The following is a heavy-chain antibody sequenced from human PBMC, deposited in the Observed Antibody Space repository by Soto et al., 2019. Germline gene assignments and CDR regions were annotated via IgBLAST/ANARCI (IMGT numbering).Heavy chain of an antibody. CDR3: AVAVYYYYGMDV. D-gene: IGHD4-4*01. CDR1: GYTFTSYY. V-gene: IGHV1-46*01. CDR2: INPSGGST. J-gene: IGHJ6*02. Sequence: ASVKVSCKASGYTFTSYYMHWLRQAPGQGLEWMGIINPSGGSTSYAQKFQGRVTMTRDTSTSTVYMELSSLRSEDTAVYYCAVAVYYYYGMDVWGQGTTVTVSS.